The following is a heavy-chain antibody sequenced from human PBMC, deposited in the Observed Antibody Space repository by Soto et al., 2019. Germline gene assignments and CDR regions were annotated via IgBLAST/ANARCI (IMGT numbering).Heavy chain of an antibody. Sequence: VKGASKAAGGPLSSYAVGLVRQAPGQGLEWLGGIIPIFGTANYAQKFQCRVTITADKSTSTAYMERSSLRSEDTAVYYCARITWIQLWPDRDYYYYMDVWARRTTVTVSS. J-gene: IGHJ6*02. CDR2: IIPIFGTA. V-gene: IGHV1-69*06. D-gene: IGHD5-18*01. CDR1: GGPLSSYA. CDR3: ARITWIQLWPDRDYYYYMDV.